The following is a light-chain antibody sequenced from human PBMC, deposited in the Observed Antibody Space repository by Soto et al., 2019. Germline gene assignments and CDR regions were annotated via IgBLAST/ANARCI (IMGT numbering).Light chain of an antibody. CDR1: SSDVGSYNL. V-gene: IGLV2-23*01. CDR2: EGS. CDR3: CSYAGSTNYV. J-gene: IGLJ1*01. Sequence: SLLPPPASVSVSPGHAITVSGTGTSSDVGSYNLVSWYQQPPGKAPKLMIYEGSKRPSGVSNRFSGSKSGNTASLTISGLQAEEEADHYCCSYAGSTNYVFGTGTKVTVL.